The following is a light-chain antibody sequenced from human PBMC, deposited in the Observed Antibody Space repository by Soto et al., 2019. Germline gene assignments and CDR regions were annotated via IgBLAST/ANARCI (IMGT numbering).Light chain of an antibody. V-gene: IGLV2-8*01. CDR2: EVS. J-gene: IGLJ2*01. CDR1: SSDVGGYNY. CDR3: SSYAGNNVV. Sequence: QSALTQPPSASGSPGQSVTISCTGTSSDVGGYNYVSWYQQYPGKAPKLMIYEVSKRPSGVPDRFSGSKSGNTASLTVSGLQAEDEADYYCSSYAGNNVVFGGGTKLTVL.